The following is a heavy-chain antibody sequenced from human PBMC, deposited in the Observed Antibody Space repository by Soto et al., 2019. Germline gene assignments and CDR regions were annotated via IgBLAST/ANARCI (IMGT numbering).Heavy chain of an antibody. J-gene: IGHJ4*02. Sequence: SETLSLTCTVSGGTISSNDYFWSWVRQHPGKGLEWIGYIYYSGNSNYNPSLKSRVIISVDKSKNQFSLKLSSVTDADTAVYYCARGERQQQRDYWGQGTLVTVSS. D-gene: IGHD6-13*01. CDR1: GGTISSNDYF. CDR2: IYYSGNS. V-gene: IGHV4-61*05. CDR3: ARGERQQQRDY.